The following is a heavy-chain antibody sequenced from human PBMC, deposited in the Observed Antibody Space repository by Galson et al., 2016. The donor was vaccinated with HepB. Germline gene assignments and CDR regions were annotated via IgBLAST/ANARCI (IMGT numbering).Heavy chain of an antibody. J-gene: IGHJ4*02. D-gene: IGHD4-17*01. CDR1: GFTFSGFG. CDR3: ARDLPPVTYGLLY. V-gene: IGHV3-21*04. Sequence: SLRLSCAGSGFTFSGFGMNWVRQAPGKGLEWVSSISRSSNYIDYADSVKGRFTVSRDNAKNSLYLQMNSLRAEDTAVYYCARDLPPVTYGLLYWGRGILVTVSS. CDR2: ISRSSNYI.